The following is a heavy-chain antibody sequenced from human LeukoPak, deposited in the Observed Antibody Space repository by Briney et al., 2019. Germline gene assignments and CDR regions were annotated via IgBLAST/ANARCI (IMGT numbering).Heavy chain of an antibody. CDR2: MSYSGST. Sequence: PSETLSLTCTVSGGSVSSYYWHWIRQTAGKGLEWIGYMSYSGSTNFNPSLKSRVTISIDTSRDQFSLKSSSVTAADTAVYYCARGTAVAHDYWGQGTLVTVSS. CDR3: ARGTAVAHDY. D-gene: IGHD6-19*01. CDR1: GGSVSSYY. J-gene: IGHJ4*02. V-gene: IGHV4-59*02.